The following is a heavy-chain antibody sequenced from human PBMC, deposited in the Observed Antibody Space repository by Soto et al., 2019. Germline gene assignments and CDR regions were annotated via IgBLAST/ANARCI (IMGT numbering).Heavy chain of an antibody. CDR2: ISSSGSTA. CDR1: GFTFSRFE. V-gene: IGHV3-48*03. CDR3: TRAAWFTSWSFY. J-gene: IGHJ4*01. D-gene: IGHD3-9*01. Sequence: EVQLVESGGGLVQPGGSLRLSCAASGFTFSRFELHWVRQAPGKGLECISYISSSGSTAYYASSVEGRFTISRDNANNTVYLQMDSLRAEDTALSYCTRAAWFTSWSFYWGHGALVTVSS.